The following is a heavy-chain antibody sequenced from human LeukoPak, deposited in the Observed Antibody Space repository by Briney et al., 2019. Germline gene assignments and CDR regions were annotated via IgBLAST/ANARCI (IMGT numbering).Heavy chain of an antibody. CDR3: ARVEGNYDILTGYHSPEQIDY. J-gene: IGHJ4*02. CDR2: IYYSGST. V-gene: IGHV4-59*01. D-gene: IGHD3-9*01. CDR1: GGSISSYY. Sequence: PSETLSLTCTVSGGSISSYYWSWIRQPPGKGLEWIGYIYYSGSTNYNPSLKSRVTISVDTSKNQFSLKLSSVTAADTAVYYCARVEGNYDILTGYHSPEQIDYWGQGTLVTVSS.